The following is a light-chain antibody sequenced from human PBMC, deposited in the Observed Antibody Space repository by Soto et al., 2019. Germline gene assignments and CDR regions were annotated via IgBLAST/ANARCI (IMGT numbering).Light chain of an antibody. V-gene: IGKV1-5*03. CDR1: QSISSW. Sequence: DIQMTQSPSTLSASVGDRVTITCRASQSISSWLAWYQQKPGKAPKLLIYKASTLESGVPSRFSGSGSGTEFTLTISGRQPDDFATYYRQQSFTFGPGTKVDIK. J-gene: IGKJ3*01. CDR3: QQSFT. CDR2: KAS.